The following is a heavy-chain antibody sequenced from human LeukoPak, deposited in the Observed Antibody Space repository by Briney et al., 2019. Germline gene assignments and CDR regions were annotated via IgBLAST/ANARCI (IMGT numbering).Heavy chain of an antibody. CDR3: AREPYSSSWYLWFDP. D-gene: IGHD6-13*01. CDR1: GFTFSSYE. Sequence: GRSLRLSCAASGFTFSSYEMNWVRQAPGKGLEWVSYISSSGSTIYYADSVKGRFTISRDNAKNSLYLQMNSLRAEDTAVYYCAREPYSSSWYLWFDPWGQGTLVTVSS. CDR2: ISSSGSTI. V-gene: IGHV3-48*03. J-gene: IGHJ5*02.